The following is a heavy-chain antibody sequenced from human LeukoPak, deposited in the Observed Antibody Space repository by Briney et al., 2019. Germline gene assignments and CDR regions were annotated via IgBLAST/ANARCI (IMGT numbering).Heavy chain of an antibody. V-gene: IGHV4-59*01. CDR3: ARDHPYYYDSSGYFDY. CDR1: GGSFSGYY. CDR2: IYYSGST. D-gene: IGHD3-22*01. Sequence: PSETLSLTCAVYGGSFSGYYWSWIRQPPGKGLEWIGYIYYSGSTNYNPSLKSRVTISVDTSKNQFSLKLSSVTAADTAVYYCARDHPYYYDSSGYFDYWGQGTLVTVSS. J-gene: IGHJ4*02.